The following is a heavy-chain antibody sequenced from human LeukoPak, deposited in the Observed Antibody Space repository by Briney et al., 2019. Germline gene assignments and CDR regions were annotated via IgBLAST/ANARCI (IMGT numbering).Heavy chain of an antibody. CDR3: ARVGSMLDQDSYGLDAFDI. J-gene: IGHJ3*02. D-gene: IGHD5-18*01. Sequence: SETLSLTCTVSGGSLSSSSYYWGWIRQPPGKGLEWIGSIYYSGSTYYNPSLKSRVTISVDTSKNQFSLKLSSVTAADTAVYYCARVGSMLDQDSYGLDAFDIWGQGTMVTVSS. CDR1: GGSLSSSSYY. CDR2: IYYSGST. V-gene: IGHV4-39*07.